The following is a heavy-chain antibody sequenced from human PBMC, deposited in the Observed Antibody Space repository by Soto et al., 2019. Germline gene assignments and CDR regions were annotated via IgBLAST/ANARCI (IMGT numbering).Heavy chain of an antibody. J-gene: IGHJ5*02. Sequence: SETLSLTCTVSGDSISSYYWSWIRQPPGKGLEWIGYIYYSGSTNYNPSLKSRVTISVDTPKNQFSLKLTSVTAADTAVYYCARGVAAIGPWGQGTLVTVSS. D-gene: IGHD5-12*01. CDR1: GDSISSYY. V-gene: IGHV4-59*01. CDR2: IYYSGST. CDR3: ARGVAAIGP.